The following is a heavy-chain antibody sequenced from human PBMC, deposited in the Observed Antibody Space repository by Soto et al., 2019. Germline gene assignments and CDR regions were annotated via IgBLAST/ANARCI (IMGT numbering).Heavy chain of an antibody. J-gene: IGHJ6*02. D-gene: IGHD3-10*01. CDR1: GYTFTSYD. CDR2: MNPNSGNT. V-gene: IGHV1-8*01. CDR3: ARVPLANKLLCFGELLYYYYYGIDV. Sequence: ASVKVSCKASGYTFTSYDINWGRQATGQGLEWMGWMNPNSGNTGYAQKFQGRVTMTRNTSISTAYMELSSLRSEDTAVYYCARVPLANKLLCFGELLYYYYYGIDVWGQGTTVTVSS.